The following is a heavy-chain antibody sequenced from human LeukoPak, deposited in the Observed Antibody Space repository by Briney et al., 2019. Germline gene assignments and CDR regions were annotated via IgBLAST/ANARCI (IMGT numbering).Heavy chain of an antibody. J-gene: IGHJ4*02. CDR3: AQYTAMAQSDY. V-gene: IGHV3-23*01. Sequence: PGGSLRLSCVASGFTFSIYGMSWVRQAPGKGLEWVSAISNSGISTYSADSVKGRFTISRDNSKNALYLQMNSLRTEDTAVYYCAQYTAMAQSDYWGQGTLVTVCS. D-gene: IGHD5-18*01. CDR1: GFTFSIYG. CDR2: ISNSGIST.